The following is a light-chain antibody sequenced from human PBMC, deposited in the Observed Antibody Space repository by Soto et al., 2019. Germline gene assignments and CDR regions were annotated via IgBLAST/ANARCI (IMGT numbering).Light chain of an antibody. J-gene: IGKJ2*01. Sequence: EIVLTQSPGTLSLSPGERATLSCRASQSVSSSYLAWYQQKPGQAPRLLIYGASSRATGIPDRFSGSGSGTEFTLTISRLEPEDFAVDYCQQYGSSPYTFGQGTKLEIK. V-gene: IGKV3-20*01. CDR3: QQYGSSPYT. CDR1: QSVSSSY. CDR2: GAS.